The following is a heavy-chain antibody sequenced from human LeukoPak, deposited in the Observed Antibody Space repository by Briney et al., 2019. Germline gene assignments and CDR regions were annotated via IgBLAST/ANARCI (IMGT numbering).Heavy chain of an antibody. CDR1: GGSISSYY. CDR2: IYTSGST. J-gene: IGHJ4*02. Sequence: SETLSLTCTVSGGSISSYYWSWIRQPAGKGLEWIGRIYTSGSTNYNPSLKSRVTMSVDTSKDQFSLKLSSVTAADTAVYYCAREVYYGGNLYYFDYWGQGTRVTVSS. D-gene: IGHD4-23*01. V-gene: IGHV4-4*07. CDR3: AREVYYGGNLYYFDY.